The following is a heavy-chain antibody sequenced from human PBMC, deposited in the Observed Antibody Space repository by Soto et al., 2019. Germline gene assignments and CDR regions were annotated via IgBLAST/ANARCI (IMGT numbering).Heavy chain of an antibody. CDR3: ARGWRIRMGFDP. J-gene: IGHJ5*02. D-gene: IGHD3-10*01. CDR2: INHSGST. Sequence: PSETLSLTCAVYGGSFSCYYWSWIRQPPGKGLEWIGEINHSGSTNYNPSLKSRVTISVDTSKNQFSLKLSSVTAADTAVYYCARGWRIRMGFDPWGQGTLVTVSS. V-gene: IGHV4-34*01. CDR1: GGSFSCYY.